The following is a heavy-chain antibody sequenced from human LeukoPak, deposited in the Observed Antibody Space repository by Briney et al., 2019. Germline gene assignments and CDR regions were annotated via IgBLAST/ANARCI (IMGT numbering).Heavy chain of an antibody. D-gene: IGHD2-21*01. CDR2: ISYSGAT. CDR1: GGSISSSSYS. Sequence: SETLSLTCTVSGGSISSSSYSWGWIRQPPGKGLEWIGSISYSGATYYNPSLKSRVTISVDTSKNQFSLKLGSVTVADTAVYYCASAYGPFAFDIWGQGTMVTVSS. CDR3: ASAYGPFAFDI. J-gene: IGHJ3*02. V-gene: IGHV4-39*01.